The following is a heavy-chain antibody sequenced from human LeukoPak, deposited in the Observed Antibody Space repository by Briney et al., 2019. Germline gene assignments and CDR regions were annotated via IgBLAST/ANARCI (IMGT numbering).Heavy chain of an antibody. Sequence: GGSLRLSCAASGFTFSDYSMNWVRQAPGKGLEWVSSISSSSGYMYYADSVRGRFTISRDNAKNSLYLQMNSLRVEDTALYYCARVRSVGGNPHAFNIWGQGTMVTVSS. J-gene: IGHJ3*02. CDR2: ISSSSGYM. CDR1: GFTFSDYS. CDR3: ARVRSVGGNPHAFNI. V-gene: IGHV3-21*01. D-gene: IGHD4-23*01.